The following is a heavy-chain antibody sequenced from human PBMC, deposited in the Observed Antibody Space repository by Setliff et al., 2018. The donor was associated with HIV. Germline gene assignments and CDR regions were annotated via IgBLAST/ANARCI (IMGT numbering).Heavy chain of an antibody. CDR3: ARGPANGWSGH. D-gene: IGHD6-19*01. CDR1: GYTFDTYG. V-gene: IGHV1-18*01. CDR2: ISAYNGTA. J-gene: IGHJ4*02. Sequence: ASVKVSCKASGYTFDTYGISWVRQAPGQGLEWMGWISAYNGTANYAQKFRGRVTITADKSTSTAYMELSSLRSEDTAVYYCARGPANGWSGHWGQGTLVTVSS.